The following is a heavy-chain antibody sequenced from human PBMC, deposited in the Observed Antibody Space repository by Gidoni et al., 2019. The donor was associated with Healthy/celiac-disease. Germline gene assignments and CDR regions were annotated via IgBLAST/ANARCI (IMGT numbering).Heavy chain of an antibody. CDR2: INHSGST. D-gene: IGHD6-13*01. Sequence: QVQLQQWGAGLLKPSETLSLTCAVYGGSFSGYYWSWIRQPPGKGLEWIGEINHSGSTNYNPSLKSRVTISVDTSKNQFSLKLSSVTAGDTAVYYCARPAGRYSNHYFDYWGQGTLVTVSS. J-gene: IGHJ4*02. V-gene: IGHV4-34*01. CDR3: ARPAGRYSNHYFDY. CDR1: GGSFSGYY.